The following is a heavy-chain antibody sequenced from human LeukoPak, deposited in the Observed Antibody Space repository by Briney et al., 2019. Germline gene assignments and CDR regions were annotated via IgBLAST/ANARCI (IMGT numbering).Heavy chain of an antibody. CDR3: ARDLGGVPFDY. CDR1: GYTFINYA. J-gene: IGHJ4*02. CDR2: ISAYNNNT. V-gene: IGHV1-18*01. Sequence: GASVKVSCKTSGYTFINYAITWLRQAPGQGLDWVGWISAYNNNTDYAQNLQGRVTMTTDTYTSTVYMELRSLTSDDTAVYYCARDLGGVPFDYWGQGTLVTVSS. D-gene: IGHD2-8*02.